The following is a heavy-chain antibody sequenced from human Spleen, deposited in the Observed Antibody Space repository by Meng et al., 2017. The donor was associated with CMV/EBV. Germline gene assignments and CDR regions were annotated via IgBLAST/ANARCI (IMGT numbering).Heavy chain of an antibody. CDR3: AKHTSITLIVVQQ. CDR1: GFTFRNYA. D-gene: IGHD3-22*01. Sequence: AASGFTFRNYAMSWVRQAPGKGLEWVSGISDSGGSTYYADSVKGRFTISRDNSKNTLHLQMNSLRAGDTAMYYCAKHTSITLIVVQQWGPGTLVTVSS. CDR2: ISDSGGST. J-gene: IGHJ1*01. V-gene: IGHV3-23*01.